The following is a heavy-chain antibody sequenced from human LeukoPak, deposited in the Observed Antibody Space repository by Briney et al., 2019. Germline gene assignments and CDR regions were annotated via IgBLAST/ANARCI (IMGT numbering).Heavy chain of an antibody. D-gene: IGHD6-19*01. Sequence: ASVKVSCKVSGYTPTELSMHWVRQAPGKGLEWRGGFDPEDGETIYAQKFQGRVTMTEDTSTDTAYMELSSLRSEDTAVYYCATPNPSSGWAINYFDYWGQGTLVTVSS. CDR2: FDPEDGET. V-gene: IGHV1-24*01. J-gene: IGHJ4*02. CDR1: GYTPTELS. CDR3: ATPNPSSGWAINYFDY.